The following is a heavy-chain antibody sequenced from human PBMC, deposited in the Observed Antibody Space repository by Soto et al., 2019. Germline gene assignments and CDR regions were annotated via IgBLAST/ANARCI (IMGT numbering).Heavy chain of an antibody. D-gene: IGHD2-15*01. V-gene: IGHV3-23*01. J-gene: IGHJ4*02. Sequence: PGGSLRLSCAASGFTFSSDAMSWVRQAPGKGLEWVSAISGSGGSTYYADSVKGRFTISRDNSKNTLYLQMNSLRAEDTAVYYCAKIFSWSPVVVAATHYWGQGTLVTVSS. CDR3: AKIFSWSPVVVAATHY. CDR1: GFTFSSDA. CDR2: ISGSGGST.